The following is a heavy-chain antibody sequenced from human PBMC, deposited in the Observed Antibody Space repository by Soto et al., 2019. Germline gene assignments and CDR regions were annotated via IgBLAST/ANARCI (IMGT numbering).Heavy chain of an antibody. Sequence: QVQLVQSGAEVKKPGSSVKISCTASGDTFNDRTFTWVLRAPGQGLEWMGRVIPLLDASNYAEKFQDRVTITADKSTNTAYMELRGLKSEDSAIYYCASGKTQMTQDRMGFYYYMDVWGKGTTVTVSS. V-gene: IGHV1-69*08. CDR3: ASGKTQMTQDRMGFYYYMDV. J-gene: IGHJ6*03. D-gene: IGHD1-26*01. CDR1: GDTFNDRT. CDR2: VIPLLDAS.